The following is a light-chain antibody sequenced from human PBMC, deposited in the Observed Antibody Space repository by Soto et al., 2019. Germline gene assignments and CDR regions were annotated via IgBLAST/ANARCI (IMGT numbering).Light chain of an antibody. Sequence: QSALTQPASVSGSPGQSITISCTGTNSDVGDYNYVSWYQQHPGKAPKLIIYEVSNRPSGISDRFSASKSGNTASLTISGLQVEDEADYYCSSYTNSTTRVVGTGTKVTVL. CDR3: SSYTNSTTRV. CDR1: NSDVGDYNY. CDR2: EVS. J-gene: IGLJ1*01. V-gene: IGLV2-14*01.